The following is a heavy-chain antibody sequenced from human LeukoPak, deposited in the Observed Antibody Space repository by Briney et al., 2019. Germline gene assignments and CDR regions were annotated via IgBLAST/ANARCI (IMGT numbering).Heavy chain of an antibody. CDR1: GGSISSSNW. V-gene: IGHV4-4*02. J-gene: IGHJ4*02. Sequence: SETLSLTCAVSGGSISSSNWWSWVRQPPGEGLEWIGENYHSGSTNYNPSLKSRVTISVDKSKNQLSLKLSSVTAADTAVYYCARDATTANYGDYSDWGQGTLVTVSS. CDR2: NYHSGST. D-gene: IGHD4-17*01. CDR3: ARDATTANYGDYSD.